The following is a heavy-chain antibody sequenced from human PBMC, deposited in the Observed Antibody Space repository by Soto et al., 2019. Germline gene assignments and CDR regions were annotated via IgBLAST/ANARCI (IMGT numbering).Heavy chain of an antibody. D-gene: IGHD3-3*01. CDR2: ISAYNGNT. J-gene: IGHJ5*02. CDR1: GYSFTSYG. CDR3: ARDGREEELRFLEWLLSNWFDP. V-gene: IGHV1-18*01. Sequence: ASVKVSCKASGYSFTSYGISWVRQAPGQGLEWMGWISAYNGNTNYAQKLQGRVTMTTDTSTSTAYMELRSLRSDDTAVYYCARDGREEELRFLEWLLSNWFDPWGQGTLVTVSS.